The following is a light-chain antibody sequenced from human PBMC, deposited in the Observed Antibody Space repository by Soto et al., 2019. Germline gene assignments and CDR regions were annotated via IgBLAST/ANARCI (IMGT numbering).Light chain of an antibody. Sequence: IVLTQSPATLSLSPGERATLSCRASQTIGNYLAWYQQKPGQAPRLLIFDASNRATDIPDRFSGSGSGTDFYLIISSLEPEDFAVYYCQQSRDWPLTFGRGTTVDIK. CDR1: QTIGNY. CDR3: QQSRDWPLT. J-gene: IGKJ4*01. V-gene: IGKV3-11*01. CDR2: DAS.